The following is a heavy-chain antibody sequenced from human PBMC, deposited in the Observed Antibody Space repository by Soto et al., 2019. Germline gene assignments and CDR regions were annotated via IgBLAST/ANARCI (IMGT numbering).Heavy chain of an antibody. Sequence: EVQLLESGGGLVQPGGSLRLSCAASGFTFSSYAMTWVRQAPGQGLEWVSAIIGSGGNTDHADSVKGRLTISRDNSKNTLYLQMNSLRAEDTAVYYCAKYECQYYFYSYMDGWGKGTTVTVSS. CDR3: AKYECQYYFYSYMDG. CDR1: GFTFSSYA. D-gene: IGHD3-16*01. CDR2: IIGSGGNT. J-gene: IGHJ6*03. V-gene: IGHV3-23*01.